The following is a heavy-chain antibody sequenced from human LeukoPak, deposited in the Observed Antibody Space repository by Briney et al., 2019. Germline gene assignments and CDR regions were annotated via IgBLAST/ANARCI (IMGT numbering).Heavy chain of an antibody. V-gene: IGHV4-39*07. Sequence: PSETLSLTCTVSGGSISSSSYYWGWIRQPPGKGLEWIGSIYYSGSTYYNPSLKSRVTISVDTSKNQFSLKLSSVTAADTAVYYCASVLSGPVYWGQGTLVTVSS. CDR3: ASVLSGPVY. J-gene: IGHJ4*02. CDR2: IYYSGST. D-gene: IGHD2/OR15-2a*01. CDR1: GGSISSSSYY.